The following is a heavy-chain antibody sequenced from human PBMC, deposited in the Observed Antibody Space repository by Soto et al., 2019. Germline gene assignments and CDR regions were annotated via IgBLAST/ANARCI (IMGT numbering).Heavy chain of an antibody. J-gene: IGHJ4*02. CDR3: ARGGALGYCSGGSCYSFDY. V-gene: IGHV4-30-4*01. CDR2: IYYSGST. Sequence: QVQLQESGPGLVKPSQTLSLTCTVSGGSISSGDYYWSWIRQPPGKGLEWIGYIYYSGSTYYNPSLKRRVTISVDTSKNQFSLKLSSVTAADTAVYYCARGGALGYCSGGSCYSFDYWGQGTLVTVSS. D-gene: IGHD2-15*01. CDR1: GGSISSGDYY.